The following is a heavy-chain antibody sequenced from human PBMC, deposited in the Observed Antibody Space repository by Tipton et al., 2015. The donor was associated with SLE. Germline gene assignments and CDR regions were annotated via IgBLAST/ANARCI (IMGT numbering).Heavy chain of an antibody. V-gene: IGHV3-23*01. D-gene: IGHD5-18*01. Sequence: SLRLSCAASGFTFSSYGMSWVRQAPGKGLEWVSAISGSGGSTYYADSVKGRFTISRDNSKNTLYLQMNSLRAEDTAVYYCAKGRYSYGHGYFQHWGQGTLVTVSS. J-gene: IGHJ1*01. CDR1: GFTFSSYG. CDR3: AKGRYSYGHGYFQH. CDR2: ISGSGGST.